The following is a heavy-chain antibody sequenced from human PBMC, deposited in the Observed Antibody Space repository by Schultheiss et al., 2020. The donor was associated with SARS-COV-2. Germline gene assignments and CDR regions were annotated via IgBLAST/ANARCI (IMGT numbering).Heavy chain of an antibody. J-gene: IGHJ5*02. Sequence: GESLKISCQGSGFSLTTYWIGWARQMPGKGPEWMGIIFPADSETRYSPSFQGQVTISADKSTNTAYLQWSSLKASDTAMYYCARTPMTRYVTTVTSDLWGQGGQVTVSS. V-gene: IGHV5-51*01. CDR3: ARTPMTRYVTTVTSDL. CDR2: IFPADSET. D-gene: IGHD4-17*01. CDR1: GFSLTTYW.